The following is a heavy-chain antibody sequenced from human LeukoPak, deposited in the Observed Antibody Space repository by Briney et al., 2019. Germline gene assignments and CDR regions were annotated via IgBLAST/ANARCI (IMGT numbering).Heavy chain of an antibody. CDR2: ICSGGST. CDR1: GFTVSSNY. CDR3: ARGNYDSSGYYYWFDP. J-gene: IGHJ5*02. V-gene: IGHV3-53*01. Sequence: PGGSLRLSCAASGFTVSSNYMSWVRQAPGKGLEWVSVICSGGSTYYADSVKGRFTISRDNSKNTLYLQMNSLRAEDTAVYYCARGNYDSSGYYYWFDPWGQGTLVTVSS. D-gene: IGHD3-22*01.